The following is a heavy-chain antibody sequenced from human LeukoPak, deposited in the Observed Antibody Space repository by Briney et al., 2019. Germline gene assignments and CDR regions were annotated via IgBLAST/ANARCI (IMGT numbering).Heavy chain of an antibody. D-gene: IGHD1-14*01. V-gene: IGHV3-43*01. J-gene: IGHJ6*03. CDR2: ISGDGGST. Sequence: GGSLRLSCAASGFTLDDYTMHWVRQAPGKGLEWVSLISGDGGSTSYADSVKGRFTISRDNSKTSLYLQMKSLRTDDTALYYCAKDGGNHLYYYYYMDVWGKGTTVTVSS. CDR3: AKDGGNHLYYYYYMDV. CDR1: GFTLDDYT.